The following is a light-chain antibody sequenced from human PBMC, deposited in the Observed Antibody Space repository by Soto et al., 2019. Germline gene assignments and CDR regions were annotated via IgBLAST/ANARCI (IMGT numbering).Light chain of an antibody. CDR2: GDN. J-gene: IGLJ3*02. V-gene: IGLV1-40*01. CDR3: QSYANRRSGSWV. CDR1: STNIGAGYD. Sequence: QSVLTQPPSVSGAPGLRVTISCTGGSTNIGAGYDVHWYQQLPGRAPKLLVYGDNNRPSGVPDRFSGSKSGTSASLAITGLLPEAEDDAYCQSYANRRSGSWVFGGGTKLTVL.